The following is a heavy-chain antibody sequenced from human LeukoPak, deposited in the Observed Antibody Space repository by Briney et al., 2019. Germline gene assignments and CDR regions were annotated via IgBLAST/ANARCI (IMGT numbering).Heavy chain of an antibody. D-gene: IGHD4-11*01. V-gene: IGHV4-4*07. CDR1: GNSISSYY. J-gene: IGHJ6*03. CDR3: ASATTVTKYYYYYMDV. Sequence: SETLSLTCTVSGNSISSYYWSWIRQPAGKGLEWIGRIYTSGSPNYNPSLKSRVTMSVDTSKNQFSLKLTSVTAADTAVYYCASATTVTKYYYYYMDVWGKGTTVTVSS. CDR2: IYTSGSP.